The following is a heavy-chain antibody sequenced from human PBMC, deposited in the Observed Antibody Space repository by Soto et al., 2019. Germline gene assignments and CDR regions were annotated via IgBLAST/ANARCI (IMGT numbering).Heavy chain of an antibody. D-gene: IGHD3-22*01. CDR1: GLTIRSYA. CDR2: ISGSGGST. J-gene: IGHJ4*02. CDR3: AKDLRWLSRVGYSFDY. V-gene: IGHV3-23*01. Sequence: LRVSCAAAGLTIRSYAMSRVSKEPGKGLEWVSAISGSGGSTYYADSVKGRFTISRDNSKNTLYLQMNSLRAEDTAVYYCAKDLRWLSRVGYSFDYGGQVTLVTVS.